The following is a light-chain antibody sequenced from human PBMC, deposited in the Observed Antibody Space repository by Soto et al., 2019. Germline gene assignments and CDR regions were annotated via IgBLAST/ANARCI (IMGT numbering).Light chain of an antibody. Sequence: EIIVTQSPATLSVSPGERATLSCRASQSVNNNLAWYQQKPGQAPRLLIYGASTRATGIPARLGGSGYGIDFTPNNSSPETEYIAIYYFQQYKNLPHLTSGGGTK. CDR2: GAS. J-gene: IGKJ4*01. CDR1: QSVNNN. CDR3: QQYKNLPHLT. V-gene: IGKV3-15*01.